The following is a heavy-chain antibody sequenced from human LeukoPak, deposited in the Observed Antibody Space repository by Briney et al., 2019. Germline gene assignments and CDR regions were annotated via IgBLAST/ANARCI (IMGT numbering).Heavy chain of an antibody. CDR2: ISSSGSTI. CDR1: GFTFSSYE. J-gene: IGHJ4*02. CDR3: ASLGVGDFWSGQLDY. D-gene: IGHD3-3*01. V-gene: IGHV3-48*03. Sequence: PGGSLRLSCAASGFTFSSYEMNWVRQAPGKGLEWVSYISSSGSTIYYADSVKGRFTISRDNAKNSLYLQMNSLRAEDTAVYYCASLGVGDFWSGQLDYWGQGTLVTVSS.